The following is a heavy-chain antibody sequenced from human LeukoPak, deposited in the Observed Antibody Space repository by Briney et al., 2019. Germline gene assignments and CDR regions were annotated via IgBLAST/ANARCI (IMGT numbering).Heavy chain of an antibody. Sequence: SETLSLTCAVYGGSFSGYYWSWIRQPPGKGLEWIGEINHSGSTNYNPSLKSRVTISVDTSKNQFSLKLSSVTAADTTVYYCARGTITTVTYYFDYWGQGTLVTVSS. J-gene: IGHJ4*02. V-gene: IGHV4-34*01. CDR1: GGSFSGYY. CDR3: ARGTITTVTYYFDY. D-gene: IGHD4-17*01. CDR2: INHSGST.